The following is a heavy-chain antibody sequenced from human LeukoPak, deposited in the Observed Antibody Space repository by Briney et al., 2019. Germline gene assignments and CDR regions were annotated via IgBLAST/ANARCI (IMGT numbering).Heavy chain of an antibody. CDR2: IIPIFGTA. V-gene: IGHV1-69*01. J-gene: IGHJ5*02. CDR3: ACNYYYDSSGYLDWFDP. Sequence: GSSVKVSCKASGGTFSSYAISWVRQAPGQGLEWMGGIIPIFGTANYALKFQGRVTITADESTSTAYMELSSLRSEDTAVYYCACNYYYDSSGYLDWFDPWGQGTLVTVSS. D-gene: IGHD3-22*01. CDR1: GGTFSSYA.